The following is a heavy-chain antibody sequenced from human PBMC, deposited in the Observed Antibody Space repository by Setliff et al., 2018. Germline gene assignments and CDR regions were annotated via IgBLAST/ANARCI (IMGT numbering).Heavy chain of an antibody. CDR2: LYPNLVT. Sequence: SCKVSGYTLTELSMHWVRQAPGKGLEWVSVLYPNLVTNYADSVKDRFTVSRDESKNMVYLQMNNLEVDDTAIYYCARGLCVGQSCYWPKAMDVWGQGATVTVSS. CDR3: ARGLCVGQSCYWPKAMDV. V-gene: IGHV3-66*01. CDR1: GYTLTELS. D-gene: IGHD2-15*01. J-gene: IGHJ6*02.